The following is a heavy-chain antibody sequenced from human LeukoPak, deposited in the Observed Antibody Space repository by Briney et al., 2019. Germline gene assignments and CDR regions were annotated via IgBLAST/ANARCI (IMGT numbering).Heavy chain of an antibody. CDR1: GYTFTGYY. CDR3: ASPLGYFSGGSCGY. Sequence: ASVKVSCKASGYTFTGYYMHWVRQAPGQGLEWMGRINPNSGGTNYAQKFQGRVTMTRDTSISTAYMELSRLGSDDTAVYYCASPLGYFSGGSCGYWGQGTLVTVSS. J-gene: IGHJ4*02. CDR2: INPNSGGT. V-gene: IGHV1-2*06. D-gene: IGHD2-15*01.